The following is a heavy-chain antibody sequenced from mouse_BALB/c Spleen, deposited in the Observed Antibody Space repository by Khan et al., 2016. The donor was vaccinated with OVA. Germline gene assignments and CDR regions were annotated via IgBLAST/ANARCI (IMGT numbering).Heavy chain of an antibody. CDR2: INPSTGYT. CDR3: ARRGLRWDFDY. Sequence: QVQLQQSGAELAKPGASVKMSCKASGYTFINYWILWIKQRPGQGLEWIGYINPSTGYTEYNQNFKDKATLTADKSSSTAYMQLSSLTSEDSTVYYYARRGLRWDFDYWGQGTILTVSA. J-gene: IGHJ2*01. D-gene: IGHD1-1*02. V-gene: IGHV1-7*01. CDR1: GYTFINYW.